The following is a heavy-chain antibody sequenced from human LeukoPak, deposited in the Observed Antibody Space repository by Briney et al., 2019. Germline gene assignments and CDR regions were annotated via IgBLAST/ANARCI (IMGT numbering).Heavy chain of an antibody. CDR1: GYTFTGYY. J-gene: IGHJ4*02. V-gene: IGHV1-2*06. D-gene: IGHD5-18*01. Sequence: ASVKVSCKASGYTFTGYYMHWVRQAPGQGLEWMGRINPNSGGTNYAQKFQGRVTMTRDTSISTACMELSRLRSDDTAVYYCARADTAMGEGDYWGQGTLVTVSS. CDR3: ARADTAMGEGDY. CDR2: INPNSGGT.